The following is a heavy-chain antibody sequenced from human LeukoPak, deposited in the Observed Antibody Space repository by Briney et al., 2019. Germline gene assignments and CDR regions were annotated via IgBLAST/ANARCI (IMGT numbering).Heavy chain of an antibody. CDR3: ARGLITIFGVVPMGNWFDP. J-gene: IGHJ5*02. V-gene: IGHV1-2*02. D-gene: IGHD3-3*01. Sequence: GALVRVSCNASGYSFIHYYVHWLRQAPGQGFKWMGWINPNSGGTNYAQKFQGRVTMTRDTSISTAYMELSRLRSDDTAVYYCARGLITIFGVVPMGNWFDPWGQGTLGTVSS. CDR1: GYSFIHYY. CDR2: INPNSGGT.